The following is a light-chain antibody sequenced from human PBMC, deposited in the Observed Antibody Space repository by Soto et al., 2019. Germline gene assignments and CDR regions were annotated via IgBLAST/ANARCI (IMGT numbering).Light chain of an antibody. Sequence: DIQMTQSPSSLSASVGDRVSITCRASQSIASYLNWFQLKPGKAPKLLIYAASSLQSGVPSRFXGSGSGTDFTLTISSLQPEDFATYYRQQSSNSPMYTFGQGTKLYVK. V-gene: IGKV1-39*01. CDR2: AAS. J-gene: IGKJ2*01. CDR3: QQSSNSPMYT. CDR1: QSIASY.